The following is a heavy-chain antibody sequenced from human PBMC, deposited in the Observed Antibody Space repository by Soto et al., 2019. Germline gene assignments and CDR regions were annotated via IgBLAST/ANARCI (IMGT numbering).Heavy chain of an antibody. J-gene: IGHJ5*02. V-gene: IGHV1-18*01. Sequence: QVQLVQSGAEVKKPGASVKVSCKASGYTFTSYGISWVRQAPGQGLEWMGWISAYNGNTNYAQTPQSRVTMTTDTPTCTAYMELRSLRSDDTAVYYCARDHGDYVSGGYNWFDPWGQGTLVTVSS. CDR3: ARDHGDYVSGGYNWFDP. D-gene: IGHD4-17*01. CDR2: ISAYNGNT. CDR1: GYTFTSYG.